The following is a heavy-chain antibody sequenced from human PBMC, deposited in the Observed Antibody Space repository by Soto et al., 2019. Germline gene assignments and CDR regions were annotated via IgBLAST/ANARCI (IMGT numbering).Heavy chain of an antibody. CDR3: AKGARSSGWY. D-gene: IGHD6-19*01. V-gene: IGHV3-23*01. J-gene: IGHJ4*02. Sequence: PGGSLRLSCAASGFTFSSYAMSWVRQAPGKGLEWVSAISGSGGTTYYADSVKGRFTISRDNSKNTLYLQMNSLRTEDAAVYYCAKGARSSGWYWGQGTLVTVSS. CDR1: GFTFSSYA. CDR2: ISGSGGTT.